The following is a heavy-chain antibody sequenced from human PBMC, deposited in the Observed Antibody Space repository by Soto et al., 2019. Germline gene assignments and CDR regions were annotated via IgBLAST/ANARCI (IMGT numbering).Heavy chain of an antibody. J-gene: IGHJ6*04. CDR1: GYTLTHLY. D-gene: IGHD3-10*01. V-gene: IGHV1-46*01. Sequence: GASVKVSCKASGYTLTHLYMHWVRQAPGQGLEWMGILNPSGGFTSKAQKFQGRVIMTRDTSTNTVYMELSSLRYEDTAVYYCAVPTLVRDYLILDVRGKRTTVTVSS. CDR3: AVPTLVRDYLILDV. CDR2: LNPSGGFT.